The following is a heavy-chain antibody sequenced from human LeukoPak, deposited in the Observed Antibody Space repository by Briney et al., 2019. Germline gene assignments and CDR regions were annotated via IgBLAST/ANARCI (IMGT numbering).Heavy chain of an antibody. V-gene: IGHV4-59*01. J-gene: IGHJ3*02. D-gene: IGHD3-22*01. CDR1: GGSISSYY. CDR3: ARGGDYYYDSSGYAFDI. CDR2: IYYSGST. Sequence: PSETLSLTCTVSGGSISSYYWSWIRQPPGKGLEWIGYIYYSGSTNYNPSLKSRVTISVDTSKNQFSLKLSSVTAADTAVYYCARGGDYYYDSSGYAFDIWGQGTMVTVSS.